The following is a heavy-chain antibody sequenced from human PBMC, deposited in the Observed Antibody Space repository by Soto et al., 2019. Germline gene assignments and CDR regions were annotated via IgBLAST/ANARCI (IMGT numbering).Heavy chain of an antibody. CDR2: IKSDGSGT. V-gene: IGHV3-74*01. D-gene: IGHD5-18*01. J-gene: IGHJ4*02. CDR1: GFTFSSYW. Sequence: EVQLVESGGGLVQPGESLTLSCAASGFTFSSYWMHWVRQAPGKGLVWVSRIKSDGSGTYYADSVKGRLTISRDNARNTLYLQMNSRRVEDTAVYFCARGDGDHDDGNGYLGRHWGQGTLVTVSS. CDR3: ARGDGDHDDGNGYLGRH.